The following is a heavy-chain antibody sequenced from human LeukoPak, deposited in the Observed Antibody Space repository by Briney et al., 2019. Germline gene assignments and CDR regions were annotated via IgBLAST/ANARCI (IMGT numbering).Heavy chain of an antibody. D-gene: IGHD6-19*01. J-gene: IGHJ4*02. V-gene: IGHV4-34*01. Sequence: PSETLSLTCAVYGGSFSGYYWSWIRQPPGKGLEWIGEIHHSGSTTYNPSLKSRVTISVDTSKNQFSLELSSMTAADTAVYYCASSWLRPPPLHLWGQGTLVTVSS. CDR2: IHHSGST. CDR3: ASSWLRPPPLHL. CDR1: GGSFSGYY.